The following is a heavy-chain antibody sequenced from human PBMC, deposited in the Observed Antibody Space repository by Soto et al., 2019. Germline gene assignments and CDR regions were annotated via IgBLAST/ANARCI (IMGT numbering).Heavy chain of an antibody. CDR2: IKSKTDGGKT. CDR1: GFTFSNAG. V-gene: IGHV3-15*07. Sequence: EVQLVESGGGLVKPGGSLRLSCAASGFTFSNAGMNWVRQAPGKGLEWVCRIKSKTDGGKTDYAAPVKGRITISRDDSKNTLYLQMNSLKTEDTAVYYCTTDGDSSGYYGWFDPWGQGTLVTVSS. D-gene: IGHD3-22*01. CDR3: TTDGDSSGYYGWFDP. J-gene: IGHJ5*02.